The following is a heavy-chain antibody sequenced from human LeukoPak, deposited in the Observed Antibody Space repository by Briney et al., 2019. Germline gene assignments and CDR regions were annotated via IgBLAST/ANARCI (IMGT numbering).Heavy chain of an antibody. CDR2: IKSKTDGGTT. J-gene: IGHJ6*03. CDR1: GFTFSNAW. V-gene: IGHV3-15*01. Sequence: GGSLRLSCAASGFTFSNAWMSWVRQAPGKGLEWVGRIKSKTDGGTTDYAEPVKGRFTISRDDSKNTLYLQMNSLKTEDTAVYYCTTVWNGVDGYNYYYCYYMDGWGKGTTVTVSS. D-gene: IGHD5-24*01. CDR3: TTVWNGVDGYNYYYCYYMDG.